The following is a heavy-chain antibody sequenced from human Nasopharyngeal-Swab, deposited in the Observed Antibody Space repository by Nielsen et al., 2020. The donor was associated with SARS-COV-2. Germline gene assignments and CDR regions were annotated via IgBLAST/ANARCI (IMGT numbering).Heavy chain of an antibody. Sequence: GESLKISCAASGFTFSSYAMHWVRQAPGKGLEWVAVISYDGSNKYYAGSVKGRFTISRDNSKNTLYLQMNSLRAEDTAVYYCARDLALLGPGDYEGNFDYWGQGTLVTVSS. CDR1: GFTFSSYA. J-gene: IGHJ4*02. D-gene: IGHD4-17*01. CDR3: ARDLALLGPGDYEGNFDY. V-gene: IGHV3-30-3*01. CDR2: ISYDGSNK.